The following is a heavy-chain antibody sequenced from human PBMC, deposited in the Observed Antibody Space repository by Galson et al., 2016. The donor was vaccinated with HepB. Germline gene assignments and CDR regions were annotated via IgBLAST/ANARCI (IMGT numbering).Heavy chain of an antibody. J-gene: IGHJ4*02. CDR1: GFSFSSYG. CDR3: AKDSVSSGYFLGAFDY. D-gene: IGHD3-22*01. CDR2: IWYDGSDK. Sequence: SMRLSCAASGFSFSSYGMQWVRRAPAKGLEWVALIWYDGSDKYHADSVKGRFTIARDNPKNTVYLQMNSLRADDTAVYYCAKDSVSSGYFLGAFDYWGQGTLVTVSS. V-gene: IGHV3-33*06.